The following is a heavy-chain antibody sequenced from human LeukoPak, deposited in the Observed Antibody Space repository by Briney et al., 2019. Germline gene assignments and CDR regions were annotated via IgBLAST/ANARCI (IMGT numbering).Heavy chain of an antibody. CDR1: GGTFGSYA. CDR3: ARDGGSEYYFDY. V-gene: IGHV1-69*13. D-gene: IGHD3-10*01. J-gene: IGHJ4*02. CDR2: IIPIFGTA. Sequence: SVKVSCKPSGGTFGSYAISWVRQAPGQGLEWMGGIIPIFGTANYAQKFQGRVTITADESTSTAYMELSSLRSEDTAVYYCARDGGSEYYFDYWGQGTLVTVSS.